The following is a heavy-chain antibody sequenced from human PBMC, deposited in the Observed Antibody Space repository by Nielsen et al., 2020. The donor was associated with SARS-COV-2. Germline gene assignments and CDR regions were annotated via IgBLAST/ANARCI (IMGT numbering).Heavy chain of an antibody. CDR1: GGSISSYY. V-gene: IGHV4-59*01. CDR3: ARAGYSGSLHYFDY. D-gene: IGHD1-26*01. J-gene: IGHJ4*02. Sequence: SETLSLTCTVSGGSISSYYWSWIRQPPGKGLEWIGYIYYSGSTNYNPSLKSRVTISVDTSKNQFSLKLSSVTAADTAVYYCARAGYSGSLHYFDYWGQGTLVTVS. CDR2: IYYSGST.